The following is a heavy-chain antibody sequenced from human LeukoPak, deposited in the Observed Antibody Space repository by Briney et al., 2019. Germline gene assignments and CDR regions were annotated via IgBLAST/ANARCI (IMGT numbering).Heavy chain of an antibody. V-gene: IGHV4-39*01. CDR2: FYESGST. CDR1: GGSISSSSYY. CDR3: ARQDGLLSLDY. Sequence: PSGTLSLTCTVSGGSISSSSYYWDWIRQPPGKGLEWIGNFYESGSTWYNPSLKSRVTISGDTSKNQFSLRLSSVTAADTAVYYCARQDGLLSLDYWGQGTLVTVSS. J-gene: IGHJ4*02. D-gene: IGHD3-9*01.